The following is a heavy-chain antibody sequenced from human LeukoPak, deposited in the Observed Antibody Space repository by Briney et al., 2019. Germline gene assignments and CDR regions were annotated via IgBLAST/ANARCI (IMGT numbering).Heavy chain of an antibody. V-gene: IGHV3-15*01. D-gene: IGHD6-19*01. CDR2: IKSKTDGETT. CDR1: GFTFSSYA. Sequence: PGGSLRLSCAASGFTFSSYAMSWVRQAPGKGLEWVGRIKSKTDGETTDYAAPVKGRFTISRDDSKNTLYLQMNSLKTEDTALYMNGWHLDYWGQGALVTVSS. CDR3: GWHLDY. J-gene: IGHJ4*02.